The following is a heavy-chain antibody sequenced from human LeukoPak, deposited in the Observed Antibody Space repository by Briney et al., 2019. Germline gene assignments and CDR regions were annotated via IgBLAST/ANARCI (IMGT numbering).Heavy chain of an antibody. CDR1: GGSISSSNW. J-gene: IGHJ4*02. CDR3: ARAEGYGDYAGDFDY. CDR2: IYHSGST. V-gene: IGHV4-4*02. Sequence: SGTLSLTCAVSGGSISSSNWWSWVRQPPGKGLEWIGEIYHSGSTNYNPSLKSRVTISVDKSKNQFSLKLSSVTAADAAVYYCARAEGYGDYAGDFDYWGQGTLVTVSS. D-gene: IGHD4-17*01.